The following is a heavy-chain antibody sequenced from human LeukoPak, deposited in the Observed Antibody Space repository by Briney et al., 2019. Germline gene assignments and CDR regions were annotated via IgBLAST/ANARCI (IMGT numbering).Heavy chain of an antibody. D-gene: IGHD2-2*02. CDR2: IYTGGST. J-gene: IGHJ6*02. CDR1: GFTVSSNY. CDR3: ARDRAYCSSTSCYTYYYYYGMDV. V-gene: IGHV3-66*02. Sequence: PGGSLRLSCAASGFTVSSNYMSWVRQAPGKGLEWVSVIYTGGSTYYADSVKGRFTISRDNSKNTLYLQMNSLRAEDTAVYYCARDRAYCSSTSCYTYYYYYGMDVWGQGTTVTVSS.